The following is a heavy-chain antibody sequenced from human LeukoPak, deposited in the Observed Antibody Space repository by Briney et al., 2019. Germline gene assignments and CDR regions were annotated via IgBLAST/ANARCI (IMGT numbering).Heavy chain of an antibody. V-gene: IGHV4-39*01. CDR1: GGSISSSSYY. Sequence: SETLSLTCTVSGGSISSSSYYWGWIRQPPGKGLEWIGSIYYSGSTYYNPSLKSRVTISVDTSKNQFSLELSSVTAADTAVYYCARLGDFWSGNDYWGQGTLVTVSS. CDR3: ARLGDFWSGNDY. D-gene: IGHD3-3*01. CDR2: IYYSGST. J-gene: IGHJ4*02.